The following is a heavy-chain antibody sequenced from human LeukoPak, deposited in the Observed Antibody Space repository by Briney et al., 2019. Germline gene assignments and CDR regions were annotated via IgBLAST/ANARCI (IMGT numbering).Heavy chain of an antibody. CDR3: LRIIGDY. J-gene: IGHJ4*02. D-gene: IGHD2/OR15-2a*01. Sequence: ASVKVSCKASGYTFIDYYIHWVRQAPAQGREWMAWVNPRSGNTNYAQKFQGRVSMTRDTSISTAYMELSRLRSDDTAVYYCLRIIGDYWGQGSLVTVSS. CDR1: GYTFIDYY. V-gene: IGHV1-2*02. CDR2: VNPRSGNT.